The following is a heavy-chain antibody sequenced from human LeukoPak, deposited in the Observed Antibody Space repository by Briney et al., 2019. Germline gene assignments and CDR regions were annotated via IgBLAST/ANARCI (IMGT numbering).Heavy chain of an antibody. CDR1: GFTFSSYS. CDR3: ARLVVYYGSGASDFDY. CDR2: ISSSSSYI. J-gene: IGHJ4*02. V-gene: IGHV3-21*01. Sequence: PGGSLRLSCAASGFTFSSYSMNWVRQAPGKGLEWVSSISSSSSYIYYADSVKGRFTISRDNAKNSLYLQMNSLRAEDTAVYYCARLVVYYGSGASDFDYWGQGTLVTVPS. D-gene: IGHD3-10*01.